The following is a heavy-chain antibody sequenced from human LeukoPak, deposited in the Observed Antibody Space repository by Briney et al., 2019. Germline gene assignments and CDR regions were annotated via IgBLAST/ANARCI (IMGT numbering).Heavy chain of an antibody. V-gene: IGHV4-4*07. CDR3: VRGIYYDSGGTCFDP. D-gene: IGHD3-22*01. J-gene: IGHJ5*02. CDR1: GGSISSYY. CDR2: SSTTGNT. Sequence: PSETLSLTCTVSGGSISSYYWSWIRQPAGKGLEWIGRSSTTGNTNYNPSLKSRVTMSVDTSKNQFSLRLTSVTAADTAVYYCVRGIYYDSGGTCFDPWGQGTLVTVSS.